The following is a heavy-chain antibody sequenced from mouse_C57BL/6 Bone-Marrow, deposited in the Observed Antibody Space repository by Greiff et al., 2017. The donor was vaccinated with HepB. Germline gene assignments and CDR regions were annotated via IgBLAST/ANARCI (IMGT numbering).Heavy chain of an antibody. J-gene: IGHJ4*01. D-gene: IGHD2-12*01. V-gene: IGHV1-4*01. CDR3: AVYCYAVEGPVHDAMDY. CDR1: GYTFTSYT. CDR2: INPSSGYT. Sequence: VQLQQSGAELARPGASVKMSCKASGYTFTSYTMHWVKQRPGQGLEWIGYINPSSGYTKYNQKFKDKATLTADKSSTTAYMQLSSLTSEDSAVYYFAVYCYAVEGPVHDAMDYWGQGTSVTVSS.